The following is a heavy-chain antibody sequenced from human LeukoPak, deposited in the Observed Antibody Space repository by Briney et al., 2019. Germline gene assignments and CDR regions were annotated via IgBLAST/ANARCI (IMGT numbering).Heavy chain of an antibody. D-gene: IGHD3-22*01. Sequence: GSVKVSCKASGYTFGTYEINWVRQATGHGLEWMGWMNPNSGNTGYAQKFQGRVTMTRKNSVSTAYMELSSLRSEDTAVYYCAREYDSSGYYLDYWGQGTLVTVSS. V-gene: IGHV1-8*01. CDR3: AREYDSSGYYLDY. CDR2: MNPNSGNT. J-gene: IGHJ4*02. CDR1: GYTFGTYE.